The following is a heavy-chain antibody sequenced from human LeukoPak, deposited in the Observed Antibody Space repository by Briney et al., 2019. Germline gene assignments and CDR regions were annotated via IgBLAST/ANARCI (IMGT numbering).Heavy chain of an antibody. CDR2: INTMNGNT. CDR1: GYTFTKYG. CDR3: ARALGDEAY. J-gene: IGHJ4*02. D-gene: IGHD3-16*01. Sequence: ASVKVSCKASGYTFTKYGISWVRQAPGQGLEWMGWINTMNGNTNCAQKFQGRVTVTIDTSTSTAYMELRSLRYDDTAVYYCARALGDEAYWGQGTLVTVSS. V-gene: IGHV1-18*04.